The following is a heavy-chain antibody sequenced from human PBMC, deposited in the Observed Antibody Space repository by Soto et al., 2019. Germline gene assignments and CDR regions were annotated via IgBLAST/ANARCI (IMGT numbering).Heavy chain of an antibody. Sequence: EVQLVESGGGLVKPGGSLRLSCAASGFTFSSYSMNWVRQAPGKGLEWVSSISSSSSYIYYADSVKGRFTISRDNAKNSLYLQMNCLRAEDTAVYYCARDLRVRAEKYFDYWGQGTLVTVSS. D-gene: IGHD3-10*01. CDR1: GFTFSSYS. CDR2: ISSSSSYI. V-gene: IGHV3-21*01. CDR3: ARDLRVRAEKYFDY. J-gene: IGHJ4*02.